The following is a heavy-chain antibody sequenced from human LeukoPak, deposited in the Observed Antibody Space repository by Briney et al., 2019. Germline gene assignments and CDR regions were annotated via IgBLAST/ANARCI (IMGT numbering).Heavy chain of an antibody. D-gene: IGHD3-16*01. J-gene: IGHJ4*02. V-gene: IGHV3-23*01. CDR1: GFTFNNFA. CDR2: ISDSGGGT. CDR3: AKVGVGWVAFEY. Sequence: GSLRLSCAASGFTFNNFAMSWVRQAPGKGLQWVSAISDSGGGTFYADSVKGRFTISRDNSKNTLYLQMNSLRAEDTAVYYCAKVGVGWVAFEYWGQGTLVTVSS.